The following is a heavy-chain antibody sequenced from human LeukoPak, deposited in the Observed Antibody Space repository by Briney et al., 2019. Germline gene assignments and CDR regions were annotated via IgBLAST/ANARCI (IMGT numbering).Heavy chain of an antibody. CDR3: AREGIVPAARDYYYYYGMDV. V-gene: IGHV3-21*01. CDR1: GFTFSSYS. J-gene: IGHJ6*04. D-gene: IGHD2-2*01. Sequence: TGGSLRLSCAASGFTFSSYSMNWVRQAPGKGLEWVSSISSSSSYIYYADSVEGRFTISRDNAKNSLYLQMNSLRAEDTAVYYCAREGIVPAARDYYYYYGMDVWGKGTTVTVSS. CDR2: ISSSSSYI.